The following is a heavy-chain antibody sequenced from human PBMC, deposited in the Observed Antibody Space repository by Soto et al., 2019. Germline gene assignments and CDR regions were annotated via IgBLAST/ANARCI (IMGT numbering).Heavy chain of an antibody. CDR3: ARDWRWSSSWILVVYGMDV. D-gene: IGHD6-13*01. J-gene: IGHJ6*02. CDR1: GFTFSSYG. Sequence: GGSLRLSCAASGFTFSSYGMHWVRQAPGKGLEWVAVIWYDGSNKYYADSVKGRFTISRDNSKNTLYLQMNSLRAEDTAVYYCARDWRWSSSWILVVYGMDVWGQGTTVTVSS. CDR2: IWYDGSNK. V-gene: IGHV3-33*01.